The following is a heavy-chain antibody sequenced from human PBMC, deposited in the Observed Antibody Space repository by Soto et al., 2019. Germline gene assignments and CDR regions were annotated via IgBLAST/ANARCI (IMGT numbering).Heavy chain of an antibody. CDR3: ASLGVGDWANYYYYYGMDV. CDR2: VTANGGST. D-gene: IGHD2-21*02. Sequence: EVQLLESGGGFVQPGGSLRLSCAATGFTFSVYAMTWVRQAPGKGLEWVSAVTANGGSTSSAASVKGRFTISRDNSKNPLLLQMNSLRAEDTAVYYCASLGVGDWANYYYYYGMDVWGQGTTVTVSS. J-gene: IGHJ6*02. V-gene: IGHV3-23*01. CDR1: GFTFSVYA.